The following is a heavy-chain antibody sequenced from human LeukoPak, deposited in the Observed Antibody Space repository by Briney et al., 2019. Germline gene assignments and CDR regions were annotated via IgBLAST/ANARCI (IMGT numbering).Heavy chain of an antibody. CDR3: ARDRDSGSPPAAFDI. Sequence: ASVKVSCKAPGATSRSYAISWGRKAPGQGLEWMGRIIPILGIANYAQKFQGRVTITADKSTSTAYMELSSLRSEDTAVYYCARDRDSGSPPAAFDIWGQGTMVTVSS. V-gene: IGHV1-69*04. J-gene: IGHJ3*02. CDR1: GATSRSYA. D-gene: IGHD1-26*01. CDR2: IIPILGIA.